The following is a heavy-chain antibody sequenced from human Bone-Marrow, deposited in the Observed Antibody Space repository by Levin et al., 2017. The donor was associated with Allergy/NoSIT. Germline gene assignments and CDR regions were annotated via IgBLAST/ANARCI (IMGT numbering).Heavy chain of an antibody. CDR1: GFTFRRYS. V-gene: IGHV3-33*01. CDR2: FWSDGSTK. CDR3: AREGSVTGMRSFDY. Sequence: LLLTCAASGFTFRRYSMHWVRQAPGKGLEWVAAFWSDGSTKYDADSVKGRFTISRDNSKNTLYLQMSSLRAEDTAIYYCAREGSVTGMRSFDYWGQGTLVTVSS. D-gene: IGHD6-19*01. J-gene: IGHJ4*02.